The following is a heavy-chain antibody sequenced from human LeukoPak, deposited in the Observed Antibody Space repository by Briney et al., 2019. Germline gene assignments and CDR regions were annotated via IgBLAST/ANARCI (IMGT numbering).Heavy chain of an antibody. CDR2: IYSGGST. D-gene: IGHD3-22*01. CDR3: ARDLGGVVISTGYFDY. Sequence: GGSLRLSCAASGFTVSSNYMSWVRRAPGKGLEWVSVIYSGGSTYYADSVKGRFTISRDNSKNTLYLQMNSLRAEDTAVYYCARDLGGVVISTGYFDYWGQGTLVTVSS. CDR1: GFTVSSNY. J-gene: IGHJ4*02. V-gene: IGHV3-66*01.